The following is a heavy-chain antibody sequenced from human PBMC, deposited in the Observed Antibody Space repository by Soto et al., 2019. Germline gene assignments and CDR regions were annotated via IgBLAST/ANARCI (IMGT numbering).Heavy chain of an antibody. Sequence: SGPTLVNPTQTLTLTCTSPGSSLSSSGVGVGWFRQPPGKALEWLAVIYWDDTKTYSPSLESRLTVTKDTSKNQVVLTMTNMDPVDTATYCCARKNSGTYALDYWGQGVLVTVSS. V-gene: IGHV2-5*02. D-gene: IGHD1-26*01. CDR1: GSSLSSSGVG. J-gene: IGHJ4*02. CDR2: IYWDDTK. CDR3: ARKNSGTYALDY.